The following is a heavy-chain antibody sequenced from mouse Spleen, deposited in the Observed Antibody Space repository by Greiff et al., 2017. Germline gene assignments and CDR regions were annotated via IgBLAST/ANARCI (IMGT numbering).Heavy chain of an antibody. CDR3: ASQGDYYGSSPYWYFDV. D-gene: IGHD1-1*01. Sequence: DVMLVEPGAGLVKPGGSLKLSCAASGYAFTSYYMSWVRQTPGKRLEWVANISSGGGSTYYTDTFKGRFTISRDNAKNTLYLQMSSLTSEDTAMYYCASQGDYYGSSPYWYFDVWGAGTTVTVSS. J-gene: IGHJ1*01. V-gene: IGHV5-12-1*01. CDR2: ISSGGGST. CDR1: GYAFTSYY.